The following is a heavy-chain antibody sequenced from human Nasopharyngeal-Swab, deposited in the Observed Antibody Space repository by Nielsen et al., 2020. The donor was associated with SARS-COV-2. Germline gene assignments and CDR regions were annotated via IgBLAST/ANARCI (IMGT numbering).Heavy chain of an antibody. CDR3: AGGNQWLSFDL. J-gene: IGHJ4*02. V-gene: IGHV3-11*04. Sequence: GESLKISCTGSGFTFSDSYMSWIRQAPGKGLEWVAYISSCGRHIYYADSVKGRFTISRDNAKNSLFLHMDSLRVEDTALYYCAGGNQWLSFDLWGQGTLVTVSS. D-gene: IGHD6-19*01. CDR2: ISSCGRHI. CDR1: GFTFSDSY.